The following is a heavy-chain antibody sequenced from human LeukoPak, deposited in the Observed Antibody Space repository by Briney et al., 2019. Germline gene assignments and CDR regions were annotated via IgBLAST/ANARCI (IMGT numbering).Heavy chain of an antibody. CDR1: GGSISSYY. D-gene: IGHD5-12*01. CDR2: IYYSGST. J-gene: IGHJ4*02. CDR3: ARDSGDYLGY. Sequence: PSETLSLTCTVSGGSISSYYWSWIRQPPGKGLEWIGYIYYSGSTNYNPSLKSRVTISVDTSKNQFSQKLSSVTAADTAVYYCARDSGDYLGYWGQGTLVTVSS. V-gene: IGHV4-59*01.